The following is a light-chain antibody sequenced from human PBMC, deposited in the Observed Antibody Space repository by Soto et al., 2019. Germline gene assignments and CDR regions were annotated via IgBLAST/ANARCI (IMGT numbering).Light chain of an antibody. CDR1: SSDVGGYNF. CDR3: GSYARTSTLV. V-gene: IGLV2-14*03. J-gene: IGLJ1*01. Sequence: QSALTQPASVSGSPGQSITISCTGTSSDVGGYNFVSWYEHHPGKAPKLIIYDVYYRPSGVSDRFSCSKSGNPASLTISGLQAADEAHYYCGSYARTSTLVVGTGTKLTVL. CDR2: DVY.